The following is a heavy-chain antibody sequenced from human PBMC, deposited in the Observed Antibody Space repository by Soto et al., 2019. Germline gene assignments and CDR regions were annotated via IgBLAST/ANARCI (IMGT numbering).Heavy chain of an antibody. V-gene: IGHV4-31*03. CDR2: IYYSGST. CDR3: ARVYGGDCHNGTDV. Sequence: QVQLQESGPGLVKPSQTLSLTCTVSGGSINSGGYYWSWIRQHPGKGLEWIGYIYYSGSTYYNPPLRSRATRSVDTCKNQSSLKLSSVTAANTAVYYFARVYGGDCHNGTDVWGQGTTVTVSS. J-gene: IGHJ6*02. CDR1: GGSINSGGYY. D-gene: IGHD2-21*02.